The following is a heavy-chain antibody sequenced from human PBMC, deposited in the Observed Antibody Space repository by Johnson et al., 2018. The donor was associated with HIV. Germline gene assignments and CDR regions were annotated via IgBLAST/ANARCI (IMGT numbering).Heavy chain of an antibody. D-gene: IGHD4-17*01. CDR3: AKDTAYDYGDYGTAFDI. J-gene: IGHJ3*02. V-gene: IGHV3-30*14. CDR2: ISYDGSNK. CDR1: GFTFSSFS. Sequence: VQLVESGGGVVQPGRSLRLSCAASGFTFSSFSIHWVRQAPGKGLEWVAVISYDGSNKYYVDSVKGRFTISRDNSKNTLYLQVNSLRAEDTAVYYCAKDTAYDYGDYGTAFDIWGQGTKVTVSS.